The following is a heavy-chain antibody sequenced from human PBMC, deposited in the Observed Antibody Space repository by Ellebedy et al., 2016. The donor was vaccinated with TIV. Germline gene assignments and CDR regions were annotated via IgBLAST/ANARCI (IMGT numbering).Heavy chain of an antibody. CDR2: ISAYNGNT. J-gene: IGHJ3*02. V-gene: IGHV1-18*04. CDR3: ARDSRSARFFDWLSSRWAFDI. Sequence: AASVKVSCKASGYTFTSDGISWVRQAPGQGLEWMGWISAYNGNTNYAQKFQGRVTMTTDTSTSTASMELRSLRSDDTAVYYCARDSRSARFFDWLSSRWAFDIWGQGTMVTVSS. D-gene: IGHD3-9*01. CDR1: GYTFTSDG.